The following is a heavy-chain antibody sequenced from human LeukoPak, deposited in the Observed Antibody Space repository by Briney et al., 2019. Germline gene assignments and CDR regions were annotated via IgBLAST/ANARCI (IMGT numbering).Heavy chain of an antibody. J-gene: IGHJ4*02. V-gene: IGHV1-2*02. Sequence: ASVKVSCKASGYIFTGYYMHWVRQAPGQGLEWMGWINPNSGGTNYAEKFQGRVTMTRDTSISTAYMELTRLRSDDTAVYYCAREDSSGYYFFDHWGQGALVTVPS. CDR2: INPNSGGT. CDR3: AREDSSGYYFFDH. CDR1: GYIFTGYY. D-gene: IGHD3-22*01.